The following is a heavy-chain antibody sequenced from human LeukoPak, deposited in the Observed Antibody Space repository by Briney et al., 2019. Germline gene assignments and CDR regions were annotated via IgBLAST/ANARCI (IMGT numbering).Heavy chain of an antibody. CDR3: ARDTRARDTSGWLDAFDI. CDR1: GFTVSSKY. Sequence: PGGSLRLSCAASGFTVSSKYMSWVRQAPGKGLEWVSVIYSGGSTDYADSVKGRFTVSRDNLKNTVYLQMNSLRAEDTAVYYCARDTRARDTSGWLDAFDIWGQGTKVTVSS. V-gene: IGHV3-53*01. CDR2: IYSGGST. J-gene: IGHJ3*02. D-gene: IGHD6-19*01.